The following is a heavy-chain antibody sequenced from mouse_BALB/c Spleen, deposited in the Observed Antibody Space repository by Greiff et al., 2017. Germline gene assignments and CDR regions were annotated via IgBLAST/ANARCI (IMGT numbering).Heavy chain of an antibody. Sequence: EVMLVESGGDLVKPGGSLKLSCAASGFTFSSYGMSWVRQTPDKRLEWVATISSGGSYTYYPDSVKGRFTISRDNAKNTLYLQMSSLKSEDTAMYYCARQTMTHYFDYWGQGTTLTVSS. V-gene: IGHV5-6*02. CDR2: ISSGGSYT. D-gene: IGHD2-4*01. CDR1: GFTFSSYG. J-gene: IGHJ2*01. CDR3: ARQTMTHYFDY.